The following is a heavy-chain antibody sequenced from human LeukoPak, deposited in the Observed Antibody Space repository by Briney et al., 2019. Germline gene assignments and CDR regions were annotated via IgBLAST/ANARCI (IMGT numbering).Heavy chain of an antibody. CDR3: ARFRDAFDI. CDR2: ISYDGSNK. V-gene: IGHV3-30*04. Sequence: GGSLRLSSAASGFTFSSYAMHWVRQAPGKGLEWVAVISYDGSNKYYADSVKGRFTISRDNSKNTLYLQMNSLRAEDTAVYYCARFRDAFDIWGQGTMVTVSS. J-gene: IGHJ3*02. CDR1: GFTFSSYA.